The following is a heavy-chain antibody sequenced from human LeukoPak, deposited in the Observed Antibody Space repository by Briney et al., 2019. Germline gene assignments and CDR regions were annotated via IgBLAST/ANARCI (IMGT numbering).Heavy chain of an antibody. CDR2: IRYDGSNK. D-gene: IGHD6-19*01. CDR1: GFTFSSYG. V-gene: IGHV3-30*02. Sequence: GGSLRLSCAASGFTFSSYGMHWVRQAPGKGLEWVAFIRYDGSNKYYTDSVKGRFTISRDNSKNTLYLQMNSLRTEDTAVYYCARERRISGRRGAFDIWGQGTMVTVSS. CDR3: ARERRISGRRGAFDI. J-gene: IGHJ3*02.